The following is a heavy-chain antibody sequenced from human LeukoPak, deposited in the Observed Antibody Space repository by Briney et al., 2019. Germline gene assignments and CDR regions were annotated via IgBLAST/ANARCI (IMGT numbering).Heavy chain of an antibody. CDR2: INAGNGNT. D-gene: IGHD3-3*01. V-gene: IGHV1-3*03. Sequence: GASVKVSCKASGYTFTGYYMHWVRQAPGQGLEWMGWINAGNGNTKYSQEFQGRVTITRDTSASTAYMELSSLRSEDMAVYYCARDFIDFWSGQREINWFDPWGQGTLVTVSS. CDR1: GYTFTGYY. CDR3: ARDFIDFWSGQREINWFDP. J-gene: IGHJ5*02.